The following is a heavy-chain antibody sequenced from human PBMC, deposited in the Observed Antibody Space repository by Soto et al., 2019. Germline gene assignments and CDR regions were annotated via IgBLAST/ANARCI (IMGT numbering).Heavy chain of an antibody. V-gene: IGHV3-30*18. D-gene: IGHD1-1*01. J-gene: IGHJ6*02. CDR1: GFTFSSYG. Sequence: QVQLVESGGGVVQPGRSLRLSCAASGFTFSSYGMHWVRQAPGKGLEWVAVISYDGSNKYYADSVKGRFTISRDNSKNTLYLQMNSLRAEDKAVYYCAKDLKLPTRNYYYVMDVGGQGTTVTVTS. CDR3: AKDLKLPTRNYYYVMDV. CDR2: ISYDGSNK.